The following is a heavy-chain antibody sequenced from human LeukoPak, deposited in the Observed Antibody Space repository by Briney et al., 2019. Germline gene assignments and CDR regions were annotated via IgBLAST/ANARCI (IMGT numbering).Heavy chain of an antibody. CDR1: GFSFSSYA. CDR3: ARSPTSWYFDY. J-gene: IGHJ4*02. D-gene: IGHD2-2*01. V-gene: IGHV3-23*03. Sequence: GGSLRLSCAASGFSFSSYAMNWVRQAPGKGLEWVSIIFGAGKNTTYYADSVKGRFTISRDNSKNTLYLQMNSLRPEDTSVYFCARSPTSWYFDYWGQGTLVTVSS. CDR2: IFGAGKNTT.